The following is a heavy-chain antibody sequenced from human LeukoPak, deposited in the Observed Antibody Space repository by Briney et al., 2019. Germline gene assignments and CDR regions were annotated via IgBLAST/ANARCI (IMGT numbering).Heavy chain of an antibody. V-gene: IGHV4-59*01. Sequence: LETLSLTCTVSGGSISSYYWSWIRQPPGKGLEWIGYIYYSGSTNYNPSLKSRVTISVDTSKNQFSLKLSSVTAADTAVYYCARGRGYCSSASCYTVFDYWGQGTLVTVSS. J-gene: IGHJ4*02. CDR3: ARGRGYCSSASCYTVFDY. CDR2: IYYSGST. D-gene: IGHD2-2*02. CDR1: GGSISSYY.